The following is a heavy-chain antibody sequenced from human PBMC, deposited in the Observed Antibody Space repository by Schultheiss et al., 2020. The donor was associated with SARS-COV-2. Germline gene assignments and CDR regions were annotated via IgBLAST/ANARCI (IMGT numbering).Heavy chain of an antibody. CDR1: GFTFSDYY. Sequence: GGSLRLSCAASGFTFSDYYMSWIRQAPGKGLEWASYISSSSSYKNYADSVKGRFTISRDNAKNSLYLQMNSLRAEDTAVYYCARMVVPAASSPVDYWGQGTLVTVSS. J-gene: IGHJ4*02. CDR2: ISSSSSYK. CDR3: ARMVVPAASSPVDY. V-gene: IGHV3-11*06. D-gene: IGHD2-2*01.